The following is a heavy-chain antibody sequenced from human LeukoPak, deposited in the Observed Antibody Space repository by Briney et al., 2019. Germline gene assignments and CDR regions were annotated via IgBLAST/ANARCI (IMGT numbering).Heavy chain of an antibody. CDR2: ISSSSSYI. J-gene: IGHJ4*02. D-gene: IGHD6-13*01. CDR3: ARDPRAYSSSWDH. CDR1: GFTFSTYS. Sequence: GGSLRLSCAASGFTFSTYSMNWVRQAPGKGLEWVSSISSSSSYIYYADSVKGRFTISRDNAKNSLYLQMNSLRAEDTAVYYCARDPRAYSSSWDHWGQGTLVTVSS. V-gene: IGHV3-21*01.